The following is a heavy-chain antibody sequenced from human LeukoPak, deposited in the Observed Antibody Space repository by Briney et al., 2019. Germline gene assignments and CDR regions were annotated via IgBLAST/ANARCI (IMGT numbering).Heavy chain of an antibody. V-gene: IGHV3-48*03. CDR2: ISGSGTSI. J-gene: IGHJ4*02. CDR3: AREQNRYNFDY. CDR1: GFTFSNYE. D-gene: IGHD5-18*01. Sequence: GGSLRLSCAASGFTFSNYEINWVRQAPGRGLEWISYISGSGTSIYHANSVKGRFTISRDNAKNSVYLQMNSLRAEDTAVYYCAREQNRYNFDYWGQGTLVTVSS.